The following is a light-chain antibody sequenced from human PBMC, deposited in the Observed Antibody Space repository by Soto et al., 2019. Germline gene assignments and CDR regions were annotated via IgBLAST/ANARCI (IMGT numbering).Light chain of an antibody. V-gene: IGLV1-36*01. Sequence: QSVLTQPPSVSEAPRQRVTISCSGSSSNIGNNAVNWYQQLPGKAPKLLIYYDDLLPSGVSDRFSGSKSGTSASLAISGLQSEDEADYYCAAWDGSLNAVVFGGGTKLTVL. CDR3: AAWDGSLNAVV. CDR1: SSNIGNNA. CDR2: YDD. J-gene: IGLJ2*01.